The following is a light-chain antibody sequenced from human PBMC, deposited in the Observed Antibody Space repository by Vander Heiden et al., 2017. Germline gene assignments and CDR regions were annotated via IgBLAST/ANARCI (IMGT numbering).Light chain of an antibody. CDR1: QSISSW. CDR2: KAS. J-gene: IGKJ1*01. V-gene: IGKV1-5*03. Sequence: DIQMTQSPSNLSASVGDRVTITCRASQSISSWLAWYQQRPGKAPKLLIYKASTLESGVPPSFSGSGSGREFTLTISSLQPDDFATYYCQQYNSYSQTFGQGTKVEIK. CDR3: QQYNSYSQT.